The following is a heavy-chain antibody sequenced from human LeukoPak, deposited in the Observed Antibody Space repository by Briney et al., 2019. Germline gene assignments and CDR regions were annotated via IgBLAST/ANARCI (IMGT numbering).Heavy chain of an antibody. J-gene: IGHJ6*02. CDR1: GFTFSSYS. CDR2: ISSSSSYI. Sequence: NPGGSLRLSCAASGFTFSSYSKNWVRQAPGKGLEWVSSISSSSSYIYYADSVKGRFTISRDNAKNSLYLQMNSLRAEDTAVYYCARGPGDTMIAEPVWYYGMDVWGQGTTVTVSS. V-gene: IGHV3-21*01. CDR3: ARGPGDTMIAEPVWYYGMDV. D-gene: IGHD3-22*01.